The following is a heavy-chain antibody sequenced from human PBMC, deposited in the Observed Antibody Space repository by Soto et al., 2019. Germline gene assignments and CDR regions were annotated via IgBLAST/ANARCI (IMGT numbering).Heavy chain of an antibody. D-gene: IGHD2-15*01. J-gene: IGHJ5*02. V-gene: IGHV3-7*01. CDR1: GFTFSSYW. CDR3: ASLGSGGSCFRRNWFDP. CDR2: IKQDGSEK. Sequence: GGSLRLSCAASGFTFSSYWMSWVRQAPGKGLEWVADIKQDGSEKYYVDSVKGRFTISRDNAKNSLYLQMNSLRAEDTAVYYCASLGSGGSCFRRNWFDPWGQGTLATVSS.